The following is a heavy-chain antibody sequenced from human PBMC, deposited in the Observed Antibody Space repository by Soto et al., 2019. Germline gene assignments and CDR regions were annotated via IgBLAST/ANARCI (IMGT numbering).Heavy chain of an antibody. V-gene: IGHV3-53*01. D-gene: IGHD6-13*01. Sequence: GGSLRLSCAASGFTVSNNYMRWVRQAPGKGLEWVSLIYSGGSTHYADSVKGRFTISRDNSKNTLYLQMNSLRVEDTAVYYFARDPPGIAASGGGGWGQGTLVTVSS. J-gene: IGHJ4*02. CDR2: IYSGGST. CDR1: GFTVSNNY. CDR3: ARDPPGIAASGGGG.